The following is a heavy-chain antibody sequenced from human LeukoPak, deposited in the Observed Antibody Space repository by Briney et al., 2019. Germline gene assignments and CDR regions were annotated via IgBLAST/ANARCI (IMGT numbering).Heavy chain of an antibody. Sequence: GGSLRLSCAASGFTFSSYSMNWVRQAPGKGLEWVSSISSSSSSYIYYADSVKGRFTISRDNAKNSLYLQMNSLRAEDTAVYYCARAHYDILTGYVDYWGQGTLVTVSS. D-gene: IGHD3-9*01. V-gene: IGHV3-21*01. CDR3: ARAHYDILTGYVDY. CDR2: ISSSSSSYI. J-gene: IGHJ4*02. CDR1: GFTFSSYS.